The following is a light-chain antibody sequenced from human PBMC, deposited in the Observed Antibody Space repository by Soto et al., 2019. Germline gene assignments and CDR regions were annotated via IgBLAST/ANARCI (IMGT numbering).Light chain of an antibody. CDR2: EVS. CDR3: CSYTGNTTPV. Sequence: QSALTQPASVSGSPGQSITISCTGTSNDVGGYAYVSWYQQYPGKAPKLVISEVSNRPSGVSHRFSGSRSGNTASLTISGLQAEDEAYYHCCSYTGNTTPVFGGGTKLTVL. CDR1: SNDVGGYAY. J-gene: IGLJ3*02. V-gene: IGLV2-14*01.